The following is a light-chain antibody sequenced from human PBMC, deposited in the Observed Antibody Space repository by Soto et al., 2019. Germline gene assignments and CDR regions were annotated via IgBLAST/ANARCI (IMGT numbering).Light chain of an antibody. J-gene: IGLJ1*01. CDR3: CSYAGRVTYV. CDR2: EGT. CDR1: SSDVGTYNR. V-gene: IGLV2-23*01. Sequence: QSVLTQPASVSGSPGQSITISCTGTSSDVGTYNRVSWYQQNPGKAPKLMIYEGTKRPSGVSNRFSGSKSGNGASLTISGLQAEDEADYHCCSYAGRVTYVFGPGTKLTVL.